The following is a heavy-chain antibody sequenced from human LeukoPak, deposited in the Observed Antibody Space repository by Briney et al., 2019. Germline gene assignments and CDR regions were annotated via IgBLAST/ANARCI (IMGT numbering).Heavy chain of an antibody. CDR1: GYTFTSYD. V-gene: IGHV1-8*01. Sequence: ASVKVSCKASGYTFTSYDINWVRQATGQGLEWMGWMNPNSGNTGYAQKFQGRVTMTRSTSINTAYMELNSLTSEDTAVYYCARSSVGARRRIDYWGQGSLVTDSS. J-gene: IGHJ4*02. CDR2: MNPNSGNT. CDR3: ARSSVGARRRIDY. D-gene: IGHD1-26*01.